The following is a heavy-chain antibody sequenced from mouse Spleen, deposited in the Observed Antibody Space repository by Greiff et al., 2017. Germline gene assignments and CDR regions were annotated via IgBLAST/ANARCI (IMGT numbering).Heavy chain of an antibody. CDR3: ARGLPYYYAMDY. V-gene: IGHV5-15*02. Sequence: EVHLVESGGGLVQPGGSRKLSCAASGFTFSDYGMAWVRQAPGKGPEWVAFISNLAYSIYYADTVTGRFTISRENAKNTLYLEMSSLRSEDTAMYYCARGLPYYYAMDYWGQGTSVTVSS. CDR2: ISNLAYSI. CDR1: GFTFSDYG. J-gene: IGHJ4*01.